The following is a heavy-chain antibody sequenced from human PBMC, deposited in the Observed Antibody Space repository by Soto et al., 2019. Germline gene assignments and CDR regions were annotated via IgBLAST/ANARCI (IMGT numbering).Heavy chain of an antibody. CDR1: GGTLSTYA. CDR3: ASGIQLWLRRINNGYSG. V-gene: IGHV1-69*12. D-gene: IGHD5-18*01. J-gene: IGHJ4*02. CDR2: IIPMFGTA. Sequence: QVQLVQSGAEVKKPGSSVKVSCKAPGGTLSTYAISWVRQAPGQGLEWMGGIIPMFGTANYAQRFQDRVTITADESTNTVYMELSSLRSEDTAVYFCASGIQLWLRRINNGYSGWGQGTLVTVSS.